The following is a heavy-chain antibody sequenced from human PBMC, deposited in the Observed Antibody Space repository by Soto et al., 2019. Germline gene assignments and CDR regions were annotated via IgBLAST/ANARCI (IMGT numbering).Heavy chain of an antibody. Sequence: SETLSPPCAVYGGSFSGYYWSWIRQPPGKGLEWSGEINHSGSTNYNPSLKSRVTISVDTSKNQFSLKLSSVTAADTAVYYCARGRTFPRQQLVRRYYYYGIDVWGQGTTVTVS. CDR3: ARGRTFPRQQLVRRYYYYGIDV. CDR2: INHSGST. D-gene: IGHD6-13*01. CDR1: GGSFSGYY. V-gene: IGHV4-34*01. J-gene: IGHJ6*02.